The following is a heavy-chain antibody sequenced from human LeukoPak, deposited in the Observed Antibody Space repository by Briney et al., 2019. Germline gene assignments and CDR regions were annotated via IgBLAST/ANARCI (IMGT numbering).Heavy chain of an antibody. V-gene: IGHV4-39*07. D-gene: IGHD3-22*01. CDR2: ISDSGST. CDR1: GGSISSRSYY. J-gene: IGHJ4*02. CDR3: ARADGDYYDSSGPYYFDY. Sequence: PSETLSLTCTVSGGSISSRSYYWGWIRQPPGKGLEWIGKISDSGSTYYSPSLRSRVTISIDMSKNQFSLKLSSVTAADTAVYYCARADGDYYDSSGPYYFDYWGQGTLVTVSS.